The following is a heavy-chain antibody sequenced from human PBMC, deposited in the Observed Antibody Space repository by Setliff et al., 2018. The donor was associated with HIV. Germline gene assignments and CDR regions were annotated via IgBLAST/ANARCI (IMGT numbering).Heavy chain of an antibody. V-gene: IGHV4-34*01. CDR1: GGSFSGYF. CDR2: INHSGST. J-gene: IGHJ4*02. D-gene: IGHD3-10*01. CDR3: ARQPPLSALQVWFGDY. Sequence: SETLSLTCAVYGGSFSGYFWSWIRQPPQKSLEWIGEINHSGSTNYSPSLKSRVTISVDTSKNQFSLKLTSVTAADTAVYYCARQPPLSALQVWFGDYWGQGILVTVSS.